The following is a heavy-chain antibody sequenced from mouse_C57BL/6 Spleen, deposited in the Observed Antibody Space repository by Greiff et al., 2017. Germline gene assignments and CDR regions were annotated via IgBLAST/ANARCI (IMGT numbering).Heavy chain of an antibody. CDR3: ARGRITTVVYYYAMDY. Sequence: QVQLKQSGAELVKPGASVKISCKASGYAFSSYWMNWVKQRPGKGLEWIGQIYPGDGDTNYNGKFKGKATLTADKSSSTAYMQLSSLTSEDSAVYCCARGRITTVVYYYAMDYWGQGTSVTVSS. J-gene: IGHJ4*01. V-gene: IGHV1-80*01. CDR1: GYAFSSYW. D-gene: IGHD1-1*01. CDR2: IYPGDGDT.